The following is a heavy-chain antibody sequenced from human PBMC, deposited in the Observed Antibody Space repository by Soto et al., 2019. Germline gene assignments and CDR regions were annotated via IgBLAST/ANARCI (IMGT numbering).Heavy chain of an antibody. CDR2: VIPIFCTA. CDR1: GGTFSSYA. CDR3: ARMSGYSYGPPGY. Sequence: GASVKVSCKASGGTFSSYAISWGRQAPGQRLEWMGGVIPIFCTAKYAQKFQGRVTITADESTSTAHMGLSSLGSEDTALYYCARMSGYSYGPPGYGGQEPLVTVS. D-gene: IGHD5-18*01. V-gene: IGHV1-69*13. J-gene: IGHJ4*02.